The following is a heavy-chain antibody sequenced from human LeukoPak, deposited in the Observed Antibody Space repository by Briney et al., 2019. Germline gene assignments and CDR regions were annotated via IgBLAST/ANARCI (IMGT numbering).Heavy chain of an antibody. D-gene: IGHD3-9*01. CDR3: ARAKLTGGDWFDP. CDR1: GFTLSSYW. CDR2: INNDGVST. V-gene: IGHV3-74*01. J-gene: IGHJ5*02. Sequence: PGGSLRLSCATSGFTLSSYWMHWVRQVPGKGLEWLSRINNDGVSTSYADSVKGRFTISRDNAKNTLYLRMDSLRAEDTAIYYCARAKLTGGDWFDPWGQGTLVTVSS.